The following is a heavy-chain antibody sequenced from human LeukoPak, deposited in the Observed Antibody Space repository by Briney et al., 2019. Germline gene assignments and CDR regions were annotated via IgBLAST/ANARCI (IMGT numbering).Heavy chain of an antibody. D-gene: IGHD3-22*01. CDR1: GFTFRSYG. Sequence: GGSLRLSCVASGFTFRSYGMHWVRQAPGKGLEWVAVAYDDGSNQYYADSVKGRFTISKDNSKNTLYLQMNSLRAEDAAVYYWATGSGYYYDLWGQGTLVTVSS. CDR2: AYDDGSNQ. J-gene: IGHJ4*02. CDR3: ATGSGYYYDL. V-gene: IGHV3-33*01.